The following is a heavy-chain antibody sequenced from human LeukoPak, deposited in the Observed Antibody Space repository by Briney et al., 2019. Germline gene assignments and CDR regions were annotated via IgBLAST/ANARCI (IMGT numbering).Heavy chain of an antibody. J-gene: IGHJ6*04. CDR3: AELGITMIGGV. CDR2: ISSSGSTI. CDR1: GFTFSSYA. Sequence: GGSLRLSCTASGFTFSSYAMSWVRQAPGKGLEWVSAISSSGSTIYYADSVKGRFTISRDNAKNSLYLQMNSLRAEDTAVYYCAELGITMIGGVWGKGTTVTISS. D-gene: IGHD3-10*02. V-gene: IGHV3-48*03.